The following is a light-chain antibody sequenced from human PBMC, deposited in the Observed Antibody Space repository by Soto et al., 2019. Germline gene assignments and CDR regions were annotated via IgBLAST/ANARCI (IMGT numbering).Light chain of an antibody. CDR3: QQSYSTLYT. J-gene: IGKJ2*01. CDR1: QSISSY. Sequence: DIQVTQAPSSLSASVGDRVTITCRASQSISSYLNWYQQKPGQAPKLLIYAAPSLQSGVPSRFSGSGSGTDFTLAISSLQPEDFTTYYCQQSYSTLYTFGQGTKLEIK. CDR2: AAP. V-gene: IGKV1-39*01.